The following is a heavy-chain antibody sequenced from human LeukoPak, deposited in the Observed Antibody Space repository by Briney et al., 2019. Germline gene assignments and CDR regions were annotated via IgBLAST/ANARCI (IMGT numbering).Heavy chain of an antibody. CDR3: ARSNRIAVAEYYFDY. CDR2: IYSGGSI. D-gene: IGHD6-19*01. V-gene: IGHV3-53*01. J-gene: IGHJ4*02. Sequence: GGSLRLSCAASGFTVSSNYMSWVRQAPGKGLEWVSVIYSGGSIYYADSVKGGFTISRDNSKNTLYLQMKSLRAEDTAVYYCARSNRIAVAEYYFDYWGQGTQVTVSS. CDR1: GFTVSSNY.